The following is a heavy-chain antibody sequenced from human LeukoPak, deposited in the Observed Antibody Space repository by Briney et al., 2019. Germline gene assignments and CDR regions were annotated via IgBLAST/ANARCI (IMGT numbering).Heavy chain of an antibody. Sequence: GGSLRLSCVASGFTFSSYAMSWVRQAPGKGLEWVAVISYDGRNQQFAASVKGRFTMSRDNSRNTVYLQLNSLSTEDTAVYYCAKDRRMMSAYYGMDVWGQGTTVIVSS. CDR3: AKDRRMMSAYYGMDV. CDR2: ISYDGRNQ. CDR1: GFTFSSYA. D-gene: IGHD3-16*01. J-gene: IGHJ6*02. V-gene: IGHV3-30*18.